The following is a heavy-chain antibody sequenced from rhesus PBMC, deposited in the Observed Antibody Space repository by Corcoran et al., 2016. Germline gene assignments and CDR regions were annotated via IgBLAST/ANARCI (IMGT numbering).Heavy chain of an antibody. CDR3: ARGIVVAVTANLDY. D-gene: IGHD2-27*01. CDR1: GGSFSSYW. V-gene: IGHV4-80*01. J-gene: IGHJ4*01. CDR2: INGDYGST. Sequence: QVQLQESGPGLVRPSETLSLTCAVSGGSFSSYWCSWIRQPPGEGLEWIGEINGDYGSTNFNPSLNSRVTISKDASNNQFSLKLSSVTAADTAVYYCARGIVVAVTANLDYWGQGVLVTVSS.